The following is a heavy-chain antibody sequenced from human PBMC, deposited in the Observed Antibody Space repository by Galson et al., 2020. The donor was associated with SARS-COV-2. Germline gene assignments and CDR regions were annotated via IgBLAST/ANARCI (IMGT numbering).Heavy chain of an antibody. CDR3: ATDPVGATSGDY. Sequence: GESLKISCAASGFTFSSYGMHWVRQAPGKGLEWVAVIWYDGSNKYYADSVKGRFTISRDNSKNTLYLQMNSLRAEDTAVYYCATDPVGATSGDYWGQGTLVTVSS. D-gene: IGHD1-26*01. V-gene: IGHV3-33*01. CDR2: IWYDGSNK. J-gene: IGHJ4*02. CDR1: GFTFSSYG.